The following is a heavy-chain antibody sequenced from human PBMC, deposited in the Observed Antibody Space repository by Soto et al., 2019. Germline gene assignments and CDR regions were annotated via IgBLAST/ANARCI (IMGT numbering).Heavy chain of an antibody. CDR1: GFTFSSYS. CDR3: ARESEYDILTGYPDY. J-gene: IGHJ4*02. Sequence: PGGSLILSCAASGFTFSSYSMNWVRQAPGKGLEWVSSISSSSSYIYYADSVKGRFTISRDNAKNSLYLQMNSLRAEDTAVYYCARESEYDILTGYPDYWGQGTLVTVSS. V-gene: IGHV3-21*01. D-gene: IGHD3-9*01. CDR2: ISSSSSYI.